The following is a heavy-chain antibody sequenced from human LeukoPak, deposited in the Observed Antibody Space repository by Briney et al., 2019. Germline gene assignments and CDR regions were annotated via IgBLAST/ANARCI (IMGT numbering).Heavy chain of an antibody. Sequence: GASVKVSCKASGYTFTSYYVHWVRQAPGQGLEWMGLIIPTSDSTYYAQKFQGRVTMTRDTSTSTVYMELSSLTSEDTAVYYCARNRIVGAIGGFEADPWAREPWSPSPQ. CDR3: ARNRIVGAIGGFEADP. J-gene: IGHJ5*02. CDR2: IIPTSDST. V-gene: IGHV1-46*01. CDR1: GYTFTSYY. D-gene: IGHD1-26*01.